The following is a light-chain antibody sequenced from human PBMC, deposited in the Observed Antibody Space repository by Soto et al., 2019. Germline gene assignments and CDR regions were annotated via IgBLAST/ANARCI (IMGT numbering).Light chain of an antibody. J-gene: IGKJ1*01. V-gene: IGKV3-20*01. Sequence: ENVLTQSPGTLSLSPGEEATLSCRASQSVNNNYLAWYQQIPGQPPRLLIYGASSRATGIPDRFSGRGSGTDFTLTIARLEPEDFSVYYCQQYATSPRTFGHG. CDR1: QSVNNNY. CDR3: QQYATSPRT. CDR2: GAS.